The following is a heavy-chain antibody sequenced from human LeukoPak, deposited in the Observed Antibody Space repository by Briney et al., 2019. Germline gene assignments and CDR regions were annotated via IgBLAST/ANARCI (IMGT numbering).Heavy chain of an antibody. CDR1: GFTFSSSP. CDR2: ISGTGGST. D-gene: IGHD6-19*01. CDR3: AKDQTTRWYSSGWHDAFDI. V-gene: IGHV3-23*01. J-gene: IGHJ3*02. Sequence: GGSLRLSCAASGFTFSSSPMNWVRQSPERGLEWVSAISGTGGSTSYADSLKGRFTISRDNSKNTLYLQMNSLRAEDTAVYYCAKDQTTRWYSSGWHDAFDIWGQGTMVTVSS.